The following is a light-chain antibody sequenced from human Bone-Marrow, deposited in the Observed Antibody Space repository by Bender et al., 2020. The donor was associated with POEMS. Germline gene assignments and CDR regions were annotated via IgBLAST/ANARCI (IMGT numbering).Light chain of an antibody. J-gene: IGLJ2*01. CDR2: DGT. V-gene: IGLV2-8*01. CDR1: TIDVGGYNY. Sequence: QSALTQPPSASGSPGQSVTISCTGTTIDVGGYNYVSWYQQHPGKAPKLEVYDGTKPPSWVPDRFSGSKTDNAASLSVSGLHAEDEADYCCCSYTSTKRVFGGGTKLTVL. CDR3: CSYTSTKRV.